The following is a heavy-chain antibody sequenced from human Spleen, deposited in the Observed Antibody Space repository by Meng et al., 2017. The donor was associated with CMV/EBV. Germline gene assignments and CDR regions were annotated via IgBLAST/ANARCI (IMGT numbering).Heavy chain of an antibody. CDR3: ARVPVYCSSTTCSQRPYYYGMDV. J-gene: IGHJ6*02. Sequence: SVKVSCKASGYTFTDYYIHWVRQAPGQGLEWMGGIIPIFGTIKYAQKFQDRGTITTDESTSTAYMELSSLRSEDTAVYYCARVPVYCSSTTCSQRPYYYGMDVWGQGTTVTVSS. CDR2: IIPIFGTI. D-gene: IGHD2-2*01. CDR1: GYTFTDYY. V-gene: IGHV1-69*05.